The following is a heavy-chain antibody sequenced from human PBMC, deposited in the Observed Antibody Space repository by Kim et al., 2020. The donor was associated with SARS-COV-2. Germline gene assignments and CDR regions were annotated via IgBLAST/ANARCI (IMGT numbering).Heavy chain of an antibody. Sequence: SETLSLTCTVSGGSISSSSYYWGWIRQPPGKGLEWIGSIYYSGSTYYNPSLKSRVTISVDTSKNQFSLKLSSVTAADTAVYYCARDLPSIPAVCSSTSCYVGGFDYWGQGTLVTVSS. V-gene: IGHV4-39*07. CDR2: IYYSGST. CDR1: GGSISSSSYY. D-gene: IGHD2-2*01. CDR3: ARDLPSIPAVCSSTSCYVGGFDY. J-gene: IGHJ4*02.